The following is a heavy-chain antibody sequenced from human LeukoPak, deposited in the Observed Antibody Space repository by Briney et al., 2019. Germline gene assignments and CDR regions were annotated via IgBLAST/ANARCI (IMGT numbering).Heavy chain of an antibody. J-gene: IGHJ4*02. V-gene: IGHV1-2*06. Sequence: ASVKVSCKASGYTFTGYHMHWVRQAPGQGLEWMGRINPNSGGTNYAQKFQGRVTMTRDTSISTAYMELSRLRSDDTAVYYCARVEGDCSGGSCLPTAYWGQGTLVTVSS. D-gene: IGHD2-15*01. CDR1: GYTFTGYH. CDR3: ARVEGDCSGGSCLPTAY. CDR2: INPNSGGT.